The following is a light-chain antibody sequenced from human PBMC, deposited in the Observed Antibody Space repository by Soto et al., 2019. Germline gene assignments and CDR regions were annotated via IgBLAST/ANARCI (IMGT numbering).Light chain of an antibody. CDR1: QTVARNY. Sequence: ENVLTQSPGTLSLSPGERATLSCRASQTVARNYVAWYQQKPGQAPRLLIYGPSSRATGIPDRFSGSGSGTDFTLTINRLEPEDFAVYYCHQYASPPQTFGQGTKVEIK. J-gene: IGKJ1*01. CDR2: GPS. CDR3: HQYASPPQT. V-gene: IGKV3-20*01.